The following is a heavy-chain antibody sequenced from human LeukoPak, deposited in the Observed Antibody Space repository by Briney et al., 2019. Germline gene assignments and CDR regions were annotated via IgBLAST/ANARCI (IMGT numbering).Heavy chain of an antibody. J-gene: IGHJ4*02. V-gene: IGHV3-48*03. CDR3: ARAGKLRFLERRNNYFDY. CDR2: ISSSGSTT. CDR1: GFTFSSYE. Sequence: GGSLRLSCAASGFTFSSYEMNWVRQAPGKGLEWVSYISSSGSTTYYADSVKGRFTISRDNAKNSLYLQVNGLRAEDTAVYYCARAGKLRFLERRNNYFDYWGQGTLVTVSS. D-gene: IGHD3-3*01.